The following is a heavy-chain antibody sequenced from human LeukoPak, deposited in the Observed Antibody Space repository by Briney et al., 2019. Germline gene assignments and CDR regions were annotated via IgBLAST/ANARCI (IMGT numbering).Heavy chain of an antibody. D-gene: IGHD3-16*01. CDR2: ISSDGSNI. Sequence: GGSLRLSCAASGFTFSSYWMHWVRQAPEKGLVWVSRISSDGSNIIYADSVKGRFTISRDNAKNTLYLEMNSLRVEDTAVYYCARDWGGYGPTSHDYWGQGTLVTVSS. CDR3: ARDWGGYGPTSHDY. V-gene: IGHV3-74*01. CDR1: GFTFSSYW. J-gene: IGHJ4*02.